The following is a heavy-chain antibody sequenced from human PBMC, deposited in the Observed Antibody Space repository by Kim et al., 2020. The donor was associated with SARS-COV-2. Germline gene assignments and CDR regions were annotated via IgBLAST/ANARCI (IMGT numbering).Heavy chain of an antibody. Sequence: SETLSLTCTVSGGSVSSGTYYWGWIRQPPGKGLEWIGYIYYSGSTNYNPSLKSRVTISVDTSKNQFSLKLSSVTAADTAVYYFARDLSGPSYYYDSSGYNPWGQGTLVTVSS. D-gene: IGHD3-22*01. CDR1: GGSVSSGTYY. CDR3: ARDLSGPSYYYDSSGYNP. CDR2: IYYSGST. J-gene: IGHJ5*02. V-gene: IGHV4-61*01.